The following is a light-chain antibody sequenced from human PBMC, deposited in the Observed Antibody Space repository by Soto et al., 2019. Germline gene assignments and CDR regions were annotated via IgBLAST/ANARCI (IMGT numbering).Light chain of an antibody. CDR3: QQYNNWPSIT. V-gene: IGKV3-15*01. J-gene: IGKJ5*01. CDR2: DAS. CDR1: QSVSSN. Sequence: EIVMTQSPATLSVSPGERATLSCRASQSVSSNLAWYQQKPGQAPRLLIYDASTRATDIPARFSGSGSGTGFTLTISSLQSEDFAVYFCQQYNNWPSITFGQGTRL.